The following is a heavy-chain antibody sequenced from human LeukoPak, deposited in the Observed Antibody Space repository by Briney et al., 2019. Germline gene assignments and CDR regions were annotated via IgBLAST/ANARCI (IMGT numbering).Heavy chain of an antibody. CDR3: AKDYSPRAFEALDY. CDR1: GFTFSSYG. Sequence: GGSLRLSCAASGFTFSSYGMHWVRQAPGKGLEWVAVISYDGSSKYYADSVKGRFTISRDNSKNTLYLQMNSLRAEDTAVYYCAKDYSPRAFEALDYWGQGTLVTVPS. J-gene: IGHJ4*02. CDR2: ISYDGSSK. D-gene: IGHD6-13*01. V-gene: IGHV3-30*18.